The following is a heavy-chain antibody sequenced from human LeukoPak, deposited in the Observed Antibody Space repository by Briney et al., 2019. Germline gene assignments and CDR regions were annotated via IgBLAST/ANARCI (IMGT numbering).Heavy chain of an antibody. CDR3: AREGIAARPGDYYYYYMDV. Sequence: GASVKVSCKASGYTFTRYGISWVRQAPGQGLEWMGWISAYNGNTNYAQKLQGRVTMTTDTSTSTAYMELRSLRSDDTAVYYCAREGIAARPGDYYYYYMDVWGKGTTVTVSS. CDR2: ISAYNGNT. V-gene: IGHV1-18*01. J-gene: IGHJ6*03. D-gene: IGHD6-6*01. CDR1: GYTFTRYG.